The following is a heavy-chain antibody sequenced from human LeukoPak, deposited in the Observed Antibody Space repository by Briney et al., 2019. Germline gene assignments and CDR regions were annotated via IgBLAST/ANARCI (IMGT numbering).Heavy chain of an antibody. Sequence: PVKVSCKASGGTFSSYAISWVRQAPGQGLEWMGGIIPIFGTANYAQKFQGRVTITADESTSTAYMELSSLRSEDTAVYYCARDQNIVVVPAAIEAVFDYWGQGTLVTVSS. J-gene: IGHJ4*02. V-gene: IGHV1-69*13. CDR1: GGTFSSYA. CDR2: IIPIFGTA. D-gene: IGHD2-2*02. CDR3: ARDQNIVVVPAAIEAVFDY.